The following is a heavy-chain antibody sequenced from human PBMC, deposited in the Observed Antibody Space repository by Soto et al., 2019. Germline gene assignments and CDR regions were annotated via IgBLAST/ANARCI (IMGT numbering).Heavy chain of an antibody. J-gene: IGHJ4*01. CDR1: GYTFTSYY. V-gene: IGHV1-46*03. D-gene: IGHD6-19*01. CDR2: IDPSGGST. Sequence: QVQLVQSGAEVKKPGASAKVSCKASGYTFTSYYMHWVRQAPGQGLEWMGIIDPSGGSTSYAQKFQGRGTMTRDTSTSTVYMELSSLRSEDTDVYYCARSFRVSSAWYSNAPPFDYWGHGTLVTVSS. CDR3: ARSFRVSSAWYSNAPPFDY.